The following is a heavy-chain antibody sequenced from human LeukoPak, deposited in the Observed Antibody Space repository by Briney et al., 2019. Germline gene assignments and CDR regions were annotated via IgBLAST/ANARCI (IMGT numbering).Heavy chain of an antibody. CDR3: ARSGGDFYDSSGYGVIDY. D-gene: IGHD3-22*01. Sequence: PGGSLRLSCAASGFTFSSYEMNWVRQAPGKGLEWVAAIRYDGSNKYQRDSLKGRVTISRDNSKSKLYLQMNSLRVEDTAFYYCARSGGDFYDSSGYGVIDYWGRGTLVTVSS. CDR1: GFTFSSYE. V-gene: IGHV3-33*08. J-gene: IGHJ4*02. CDR2: IRYDGSNK.